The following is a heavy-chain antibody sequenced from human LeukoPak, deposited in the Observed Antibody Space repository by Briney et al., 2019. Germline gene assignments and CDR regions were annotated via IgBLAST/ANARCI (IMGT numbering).Heavy chain of an antibody. D-gene: IGHD2-21*02. V-gene: IGHV3-30-3*01. CDR3: ARGGGDQEYYFDY. CDR2: ISYDGSNK. J-gene: IGHJ4*02. CDR1: GFTFGSYA. Sequence: GGSLRLSCAASGFTFGSYAMHWVRQAPGKGLEWVAVISYDGSNKYYADSVKGRFTISRDNSKNTLYLQMNSLRAEDTAVYYCARGGGDQEYYFDYWGQGTLVTVSS.